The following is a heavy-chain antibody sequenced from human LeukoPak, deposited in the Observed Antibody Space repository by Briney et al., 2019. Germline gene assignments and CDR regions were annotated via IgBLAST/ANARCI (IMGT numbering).Heavy chain of an antibody. D-gene: IGHD2-21*01. J-gene: IGHJ4*02. CDR2: IIPIFGTA. Sequence: SVKVSCKASGGTFSSYAISWVRQAPGQGLEWMGGIIPIFGTANYAQKFQGRVTITADESTSTAYMELSSLRSEDTAVYYCARAGVIRWSRRHSFSFDYWGQGTLVTVSS. CDR3: ARAGVIRWSRRHSFSFDY. V-gene: IGHV1-69*13. CDR1: GGTFSSYA.